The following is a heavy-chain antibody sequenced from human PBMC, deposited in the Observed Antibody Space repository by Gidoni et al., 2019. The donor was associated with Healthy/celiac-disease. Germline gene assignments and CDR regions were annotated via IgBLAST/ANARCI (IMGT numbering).Heavy chain of an antibody. V-gene: IGHV3-21*01. J-gene: IGHJ6*02. CDR1: GFTFSSYS. CDR3: ARGTDPVVADYYYYGMDV. D-gene: IGHD2-15*01. Sequence: EVQLVESGGGLVKPGGSLRLSCAASGFTFSSYSMNWVRQAPGKGLEWVSSISSSSSYIYYADSVKGRFTISRDNAKNSLYLQMNSLRAEDTAVYYCARGTDPVVADYYYYGMDVWGQGTTVTVSS. CDR2: ISSSSSYI.